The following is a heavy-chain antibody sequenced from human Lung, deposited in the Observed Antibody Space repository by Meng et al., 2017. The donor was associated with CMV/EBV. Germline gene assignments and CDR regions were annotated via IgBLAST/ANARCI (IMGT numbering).Heavy chain of an antibody. CDR1: GGSASSGSYY. V-gene: IGHV4-61*01. CDR3: ARGGGTTVAPTLDY. CDR2: IYYSGST. D-gene: IGHD4-23*01. Sequence: SGGSASSGSYYWSWIRQPPGKTLEWIGYIYYSGSTNYNSSLKGRVIISADTSKNQFSLKLSSVTAADTAVYYCARGGGTTVAPTLDYWGQGTLVTVSS. J-gene: IGHJ4*02.